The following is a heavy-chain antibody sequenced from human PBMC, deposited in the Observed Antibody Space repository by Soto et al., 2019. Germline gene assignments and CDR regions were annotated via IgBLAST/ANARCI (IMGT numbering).Heavy chain of an antibody. CDR1: GGSISSYY. Sequence: SETLSLTCTVSGGSISSYYWSWIRQPPGKGLEWIGYIYYSGSTNYNPSLKSRVTISVDTSKNQFSLKLSSVTAADTAVYYCARHEVVQKRITIWPGAFDLWGQGSMVTGSS. CDR2: IYYSGST. CDR3: ARHEVVQKRITIWPGAFDL. D-gene: IGHD3-3*01. J-gene: IGHJ3*01. V-gene: IGHV4-59*08.